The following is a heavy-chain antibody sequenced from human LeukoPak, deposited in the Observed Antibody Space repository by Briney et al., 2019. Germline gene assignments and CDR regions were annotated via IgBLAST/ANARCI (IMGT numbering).Heavy chain of an antibody. CDR3: TRCSGGSGSYYILTEAHNYYYYYMDV. CDR1: GFTFGDYA. D-gene: IGHD3-10*01. CDR2: IRSKAYGGTT. J-gene: IGHJ6*03. Sequence: GGSLRLSCTASGFTFGDYAMSWFRQAPGKGLEWVGFIRSKAYGGTTEYAASVKGRFTISRDDSKSIAYLQMNSLKTEDTAVYYCTRCSGGSGSYYILTEAHNYYYYYMDVWGKGTTVTVSS. V-gene: IGHV3-49*03.